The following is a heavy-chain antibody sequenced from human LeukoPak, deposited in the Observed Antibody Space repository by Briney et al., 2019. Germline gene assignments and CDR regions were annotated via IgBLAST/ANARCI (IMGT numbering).Heavy chain of an antibody. CDR1: GFTFRSYA. CDR3: AKDQQSIYGSGSYFGY. D-gene: IGHD3-10*01. V-gene: IGHV3-23*01. J-gene: IGHJ4*02. CDR2: ISGSGAKT. Sequence: GGSLRLSCEGSGFTFRSYAMTWVRQAPGKGLEWVSAISGSGAKTYYADSVKGRFAISRDNSRNTLYLQMNSLRAEDTAVYYCAKDQQSIYGSGSYFGYWGQGTLVTVSS.